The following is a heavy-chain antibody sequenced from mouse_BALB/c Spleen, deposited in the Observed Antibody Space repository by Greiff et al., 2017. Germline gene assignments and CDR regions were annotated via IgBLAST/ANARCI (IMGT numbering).Heavy chain of an antibody. CDR2: ISNGGGST. J-gene: IGHJ2*01. V-gene: IGHV5-12-2*01. CDR1: GFTFSSYT. CDR3: ARHHGDY. Sequence: DVQLQESGGGLVQPGGSLKLSCAASGFTFSSYTMSWVRQTPEKRLEWVAYISNGGGSTYYPDTVKGRFTISRDNAKNTLYLQMSSLKSEDTAMYYCARHHGDYWGQGTTLTVSS.